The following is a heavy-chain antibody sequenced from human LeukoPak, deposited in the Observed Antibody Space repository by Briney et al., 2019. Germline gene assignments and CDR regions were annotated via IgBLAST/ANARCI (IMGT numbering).Heavy chain of an antibody. CDR2: IKSKTDGGTT. Sequence: GGSLRFSCAASGITLSNAWMSWARQAPGKGLEWVGRIKSKTDGGTTDYAAPVKGRFTISRDDSENTLYLQMNSLKSEDTAVYYCTKDLGSYWGQGTLVTVSS. D-gene: IGHD3-16*01. V-gene: IGHV3-15*01. CDR3: TKDLGSY. J-gene: IGHJ4*02. CDR1: GITLSNAW.